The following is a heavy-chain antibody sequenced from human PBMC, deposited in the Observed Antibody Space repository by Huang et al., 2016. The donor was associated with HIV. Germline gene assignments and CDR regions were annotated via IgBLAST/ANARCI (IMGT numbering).Heavy chain of an antibody. Sequence: QVHLQESGPGLVKPSQTLSLTCTVSGGSISSGGYYWTWIRQPPGKGLEWIGYIYYRCSTYYNPSLKSRVTRSVDTSKNQFSLKVTSMTAADTAVYYCGRFSYYSDSTISQYLQLWGQGALVTVSS. CDR1: GGSISSGGYY. CDR2: IYYRCST. V-gene: IGHV4-30-4*08. CDR3: GRFSYYSDSTISQYLQL. D-gene: IGHD3-22*01. J-gene: IGHJ1*01.